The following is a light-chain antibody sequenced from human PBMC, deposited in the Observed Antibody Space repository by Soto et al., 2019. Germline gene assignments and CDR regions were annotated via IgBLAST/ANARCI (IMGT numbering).Light chain of an antibody. CDR1: QSVSSSY. V-gene: IGKV3-20*01. J-gene: IGKJ1*01. Sequence: WSRWPRTQSITPGERATLSCRASQSVSSSYLAWYQQKPGQAPRLLIYGASSRATGIPDRFSGSGSGTDFTLTISRLEPEDFAEYYCQQYGSSPGKFGQGSKLDSK. CDR2: GAS. CDR3: QQYGSSPGK.